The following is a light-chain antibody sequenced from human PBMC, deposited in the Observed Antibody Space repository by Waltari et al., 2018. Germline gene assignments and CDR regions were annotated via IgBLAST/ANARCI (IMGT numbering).Light chain of an antibody. V-gene: IGLV2-14*02. J-gene: IGLJ2*01. CDR3: ASYTSTRTVI. Sequence: WYQQLPDKAPILMLYESTRWPSGVSNRFSGSESGNTASLTIFGLQAEDEADYYCASYTSTRTVIFGGGTRVTAL. CDR2: EST.